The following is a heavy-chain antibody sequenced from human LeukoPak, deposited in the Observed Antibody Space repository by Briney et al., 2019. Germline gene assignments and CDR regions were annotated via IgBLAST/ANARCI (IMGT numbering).Heavy chain of an antibody. Sequence: GGSLRLSCAASGFTFSSYGMHWVRPAPGKGLEWVAVISYDGSNKYYADSVKGRFTISRDNSKNTLYLQMNSLRAEDTAVYYCAKDRALHGYFDYWGQGTLVTVSS. CDR3: AKDRALHGYFDY. V-gene: IGHV3-30*18. J-gene: IGHJ4*02. D-gene: IGHD3-10*01. CDR1: GFTFSSYG. CDR2: ISYDGSNK.